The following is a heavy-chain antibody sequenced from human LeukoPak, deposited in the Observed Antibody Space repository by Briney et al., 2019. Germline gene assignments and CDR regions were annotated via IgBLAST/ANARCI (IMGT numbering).Heavy chain of an antibody. CDR1: GGSISSSSYY. V-gene: IGHV4-39*01. CDR3: ARLGPLWLGAFDI. J-gene: IGHJ3*02. Sequence: PSETLSLTCTVSGGSISSSSYYWGWIRQPPGKGLEWIGSIYYSGSTYYNPSLKSRVTISVDTSKNQFSLKLSSVTAADTAVYYCARLGPLWLGAFDIWGQGTMVTDSS. D-gene: IGHD3-10*01. CDR2: IYYSGST.